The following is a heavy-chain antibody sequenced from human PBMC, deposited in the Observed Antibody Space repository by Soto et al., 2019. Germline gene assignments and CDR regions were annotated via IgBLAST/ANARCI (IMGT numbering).Heavy chain of an antibody. J-gene: IGHJ4*02. D-gene: IGHD3-9*01. CDR1: GFTFDNYA. CDR3: AKAPDILTGYYLSSLDY. V-gene: IGHV3-9*01. CDR2: ISWNSGSI. Sequence: GGSLRLSCAASGFTFDNYAMHWVRQAPGKGLEWISGISWNSGSIGYADSVKGRFTISRDNAKNSLYLQMDSLRAEDTALYYCAKAPDILTGYYLSSLDYWGPGTLVTVSS.